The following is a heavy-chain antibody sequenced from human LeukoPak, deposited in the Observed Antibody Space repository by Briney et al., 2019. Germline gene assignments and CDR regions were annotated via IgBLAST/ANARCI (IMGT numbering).Heavy chain of an antibody. CDR1: REFQTAYK. V-gene: IGHV4-59*01. Sequence: SETLSLTCSVSREFQTAYKWTWIRQSPGGGLEFIGYVYYSGSTVYNPSLSSRVTMPIDMSKKQFSLNLNFVTPADTAVYYCARVRGDYYLDAWGKGTSVTVYS. D-gene: IGHD5-12*01. CDR2: VYYSGST. CDR3: ARVRGDYYLDA. J-gene: IGHJ6*04.